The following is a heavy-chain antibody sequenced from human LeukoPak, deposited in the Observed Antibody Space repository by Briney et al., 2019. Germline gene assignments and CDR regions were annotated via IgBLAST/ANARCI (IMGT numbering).Heavy chain of an antibody. J-gene: IGHJ4*02. CDR3: AREGGPYRPLDY. CDR2: VHLSGRT. V-gene: IGHV4-4*02. CDR1: GGSISSTNW. Sequence: SGTLSLTCGVSGGSISSTNWWTWVRQPPGEGPEWIGEVHLSGRTNYNPSLESRVTMSVDMSENHISLKLTSVTAADTAVYYCAREGGPYRPLDYSGQGTLVTVST.